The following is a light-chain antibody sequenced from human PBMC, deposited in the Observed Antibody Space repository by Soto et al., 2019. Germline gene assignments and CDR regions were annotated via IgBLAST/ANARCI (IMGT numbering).Light chain of an antibody. J-gene: IGKJ1*01. CDR2: KAS. CDR1: QSISSW. CDR3: QQYNSYLWT. V-gene: IGKV1-5*03. Sequence: DIQMTQSPSTLSASVGDRVTITCRASQSISSWLAWYQQKPGKAPKLLTYKASSLESGVPSRFSGSGSGTEFTLTISSLQPDDFATYYCQQYNSYLWTFGQGTKVDI.